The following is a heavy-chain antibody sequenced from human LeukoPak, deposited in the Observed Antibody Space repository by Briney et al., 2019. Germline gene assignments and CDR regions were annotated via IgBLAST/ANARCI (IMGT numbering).Heavy chain of an antibody. CDR3: ATPLRFSYYMDV. Sequence: AGGSLRLSCAASGFTFFSYEMNWVRQAPGKGLEWVSYISSSGSTIYYADSVKGRFTISRDNAKNSLYLQMNSLRAEDTAVYYCATPLRFSYYMDVWGKGTTVTVSS. J-gene: IGHJ6*03. V-gene: IGHV3-48*03. CDR1: GFTFFSYE. D-gene: IGHD3-3*01. CDR2: ISSSGSTI.